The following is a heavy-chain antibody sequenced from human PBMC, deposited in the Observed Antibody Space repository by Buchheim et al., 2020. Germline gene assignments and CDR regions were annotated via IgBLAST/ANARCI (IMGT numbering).Heavy chain of an antibody. Sequence: EVQLVESGGDLIQPGGSLRLSCAASGFTFSTYTMSWVRQAPGKGLEWVSTISGSGGSTYHADSVKGRFTISRGNSKNTLYLQMNSLRAEDTAVYYRAKDQPDYGDYEEGYWGQGTL. J-gene: IGHJ4*02. V-gene: IGHV3-23*04. CDR2: ISGSGGST. CDR3: AKDQPDYGDYEEGY. D-gene: IGHD4-17*01. CDR1: GFTFSTYT.